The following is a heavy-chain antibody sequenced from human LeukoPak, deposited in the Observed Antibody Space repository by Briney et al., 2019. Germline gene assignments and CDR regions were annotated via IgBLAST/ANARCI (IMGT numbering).Heavy chain of an antibody. CDR3: ARDLTGWGAFDI. V-gene: IGHV3-23*01. J-gene: IGHJ3*02. D-gene: IGHD3-9*01. CDR1: GFTFSSYA. CDR2: ISGSGGST. Sequence: GGSLRLSCAASGFTFSSYAMSWVRQAPGKGLEWVSAISGSGGSTYYADSVKGRFTISRDNAKNSLYLQMNSLRAEDTAVYYCARDLTGWGAFDIWGQGTMVTVSS.